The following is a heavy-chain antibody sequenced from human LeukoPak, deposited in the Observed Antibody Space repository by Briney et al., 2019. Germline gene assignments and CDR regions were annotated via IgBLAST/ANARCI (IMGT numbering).Heavy chain of an antibody. CDR1: GFAFSTYY. J-gene: IGHJ4*02. V-gene: IGHV3-30*18. D-gene: IGHD6-19*01. CDR3: AKSLSSGWSSYYFGD. CDR2: ISYDGRNM. Sequence: GGSLRLSCAASGFAFSTYYIHWVRQPPGKGLEWVAVISYDGRNMYYGDSVKGRFTISRDNSKNTLYLQTNSLRPEDTAVYYCAKSLSSGWSSYYFGDWGQGTLVTVSS.